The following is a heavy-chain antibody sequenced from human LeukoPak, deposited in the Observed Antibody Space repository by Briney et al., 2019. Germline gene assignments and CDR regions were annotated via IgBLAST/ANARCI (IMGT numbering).Heavy chain of an antibody. CDR1: GFTFSTYA. D-gene: IGHD3/OR15-3a*01. J-gene: IGHJ4*02. CDR3: AREGLGYYYFDY. Sequence: GGSLRLSCAASGFTFSTYAMHWVRQAPGQGLEWVAVIWHDGSNKYYADSVKGRFNVSRDNSKNTLYLQMNSLRAEDTAVYYCAREGLGYYYFDYWGQGTLVTVSS. V-gene: IGHV3-33*01. CDR2: IWHDGSNK.